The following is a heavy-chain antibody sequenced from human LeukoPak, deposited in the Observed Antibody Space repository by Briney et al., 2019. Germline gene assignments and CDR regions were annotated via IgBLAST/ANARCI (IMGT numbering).Heavy chain of an antibody. V-gene: IGHV3-49*04. CDR2: IRGQTAGGAP. Sequence: GGSLRLSCTASGFTFGDYPLSWVRQAPGKGLEWVGFIRGQTAGGAPEYAASVKGRFTISRDDSVSIAYLQLNSLTTEDTGVYYCTREYSGSSAYWGQGTLLTVSS. D-gene: IGHD2-15*01. J-gene: IGHJ4*02. CDR1: GFTFGDYP. CDR3: TREYSGSSAY.